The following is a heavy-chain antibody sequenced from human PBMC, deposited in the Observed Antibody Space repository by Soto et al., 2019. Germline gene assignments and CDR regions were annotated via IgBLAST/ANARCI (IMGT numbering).Heavy chain of an antibody. Sequence: SETLSLTSTVSGGSIRGYYWSWIRQPPGKGLEWIGEIYYSGSTNYNPSLKSRVAMSVDESKNQFSLRLSSVTAADTAVYYCARGGTGDLDYWGQGTLVTVSS. CDR2: IYYSGST. V-gene: IGHV4-59*12. D-gene: IGHD7-27*01. CDR1: GGSIRGYY. J-gene: IGHJ4*02. CDR3: ARGGTGDLDY.